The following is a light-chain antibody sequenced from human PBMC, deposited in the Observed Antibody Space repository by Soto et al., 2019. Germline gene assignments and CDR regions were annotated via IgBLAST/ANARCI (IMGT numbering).Light chain of an antibody. V-gene: IGKV1-8*01. J-gene: IGKJ1*01. CDR2: AAS. Sequence: AIRMTQSPSSFSASTGDRFTITCRASQGISSYLAWYQQKPGKAPKLLIYAASTLQSGVPSRFSGSGSGTDFTLTISCLQSEDFATYYCQQYYSYKWTLGQGTKVEIK. CDR1: QGISSY. CDR3: QQYYSYKWT.